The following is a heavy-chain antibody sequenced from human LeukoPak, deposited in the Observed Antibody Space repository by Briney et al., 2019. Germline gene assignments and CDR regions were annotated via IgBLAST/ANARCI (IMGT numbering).Heavy chain of an antibody. CDR1: GFAFSTYT. D-gene: IGHD1-26*01. V-gene: IGHV3-23*01. Sequence: PGGSLRLSCATSGFAFSTYTTGWVRQAPGKGLEWVSSFSRGGGGAFYADSVKGRFTISRDNSKNTLYLQMNSLRVEDTAVYFCAKVQGDIDPFGFWGQGTMVTV. CDR3: AKVQGDIDPFGF. J-gene: IGHJ3*01. CDR2: FSRGGGGA.